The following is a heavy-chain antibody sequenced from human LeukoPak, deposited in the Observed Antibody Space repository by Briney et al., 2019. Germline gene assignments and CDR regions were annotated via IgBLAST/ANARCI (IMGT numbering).Heavy chain of an antibody. CDR1: EFAFSTYN. Sequence: GGSLRLSCAASEFAFSTYNMNWVRQAPGKGLEWVSYISTGSSTTYYADSVKGRFTISRDNVENSLYLQMNSLRDEDTAVYYCARGLANYGGNSDLDYWGQGTLVTVSS. CDR2: ISTGSSTT. CDR3: ARGLANYGGNSDLDY. V-gene: IGHV3-48*02. D-gene: IGHD4-23*01. J-gene: IGHJ4*02.